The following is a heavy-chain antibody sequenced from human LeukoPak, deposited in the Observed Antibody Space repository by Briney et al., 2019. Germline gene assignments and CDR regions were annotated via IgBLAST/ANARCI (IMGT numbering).Heavy chain of an antibody. CDR3: AKDLVRSSSSSTSYMDV. Sequence: GGSLRLSCVVSGITLSNYGMSWVRQAPGKGLEWVAGLSGSGGSTHYADSVKGRFTISRDNSKNTLYLQMNSLRAEDTAVYYCAKDLVRSSSSSTSYMDVWGKGTTVTVSS. CDR2: LSGSGGST. J-gene: IGHJ6*03. CDR1: GITLSNYG. D-gene: IGHD6-6*01. V-gene: IGHV3-23*01.